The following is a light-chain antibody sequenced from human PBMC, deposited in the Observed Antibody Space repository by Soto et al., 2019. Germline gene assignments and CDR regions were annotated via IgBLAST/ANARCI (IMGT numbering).Light chain of an antibody. J-gene: IGKJ2*01. Sequence: EIVLTQSPGTLSLSPGERATLSCRASQSVSSSYLAWYQQKPGQAPRLLIYGASSRTTGIPDRFSGSGYRTDFTLTISRLEPEDFAVYYCQQYGTSPYTFGQATKLEIK. CDR2: GAS. CDR3: QQYGTSPYT. CDR1: QSVSSSY. V-gene: IGKV3-20*01.